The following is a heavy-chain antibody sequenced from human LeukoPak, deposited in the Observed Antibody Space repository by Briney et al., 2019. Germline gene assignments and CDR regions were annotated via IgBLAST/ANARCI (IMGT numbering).Heavy chain of an antibody. CDR2: ISDSGGST. CDR1: GFTFSSYA. CDR3: AKDARPGYSSSWSTYFDY. J-gene: IGHJ4*02. Sequence: PGGSLRLSCAASGFTFSSYAMSWVRQAPGKGLEWVSTISDSGGSTFYADSVKGRFTISRDNSKNTLYLQMNSLRAEDTAVYYCAKDARPGYSSSWSTYFDYWGQGTLVTVSS. V-gene: IGHV3-23*01. D-gene: IGHD6-13*01.